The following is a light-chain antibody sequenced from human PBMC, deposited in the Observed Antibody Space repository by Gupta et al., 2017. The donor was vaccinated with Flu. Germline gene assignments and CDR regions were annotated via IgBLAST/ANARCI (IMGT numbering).Light chain of an antibody. V-gene: IGLV1-44*01. CDR3: ASSDDSLNGLWV. J-gene: IGLJ3*02. CDR2: NDN. CDR1: SSNFGSNV. Sequence: TISSSGGSSNFGSNVVSGYPPLPCTAPNLLIYNDNQRHSGGPDRFSGSKSGTSASPAISALQSEEEADYYCASSDDSLNGLWVFGGGTKLTVL.